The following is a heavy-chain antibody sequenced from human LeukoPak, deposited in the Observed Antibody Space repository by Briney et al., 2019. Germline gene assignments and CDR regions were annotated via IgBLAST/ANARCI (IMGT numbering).Heavy chain of an antibody. CDR3: ASSHLYSSSWYLTGKFDY. Sequence: SETLSLTCTVSGGSISSSSYYWGWIRQPPGKGLEWIGSIYYSGITNYNPSLKSRVTISVDTSKNQFSLKLSSVTAADTAVYYCASSHLYSSSWYLTGKFDYWGQGTLVTVSS. CDR2: IYYSGIT. CDR1: GGSISSSSYY. D-gene: IGHD6-13*01. J-gene: IGHJ4*01. V-gene: IGHV4-39*07.